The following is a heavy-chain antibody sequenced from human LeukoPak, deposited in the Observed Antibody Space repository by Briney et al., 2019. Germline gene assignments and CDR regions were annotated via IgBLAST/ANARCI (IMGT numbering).Heavy chain of an antibody. CDR1: GYTFPSYF. D-gene: IGHD2-21*02. CDR3: AREEYCGGDCINY. Sequence: WASVKVSCKASGYTFPSYFMHWVRQAPGQGLEWMGRINPNSGGTNYAQKFQGRVTMTRDTSISTAYMELSRLRSDDTAVYYCAREEYCGGDCINYWGQGTLVTVSS. J-gene: IGHJ4*02. V-gene: IGHV1-2*06. CDR2: INPNSGGT.